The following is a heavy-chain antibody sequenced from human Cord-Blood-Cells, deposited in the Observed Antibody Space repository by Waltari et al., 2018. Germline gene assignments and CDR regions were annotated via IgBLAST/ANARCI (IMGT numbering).Heavy chain of an antibody. V-gene: IGHV4-34*01. CDR2: NNHSGRT. Sequence: HVQLQQWGAGLLKPSETLSLTCAVYGGSFSGYYWSWIRQPPGKGLEWNGGNNHSGRTNYNPSLKSRVTISGDTSKNQFSLKLGSVTAADTAVYYCARGRGSGSYYYFDYWGQGTLVTVSS. J-gene: IGHJ4*02. CDR3: ARGRGSGSYYYFDY. D-gene: IGHD1-26*01. CDR1: GGSFSGYY.